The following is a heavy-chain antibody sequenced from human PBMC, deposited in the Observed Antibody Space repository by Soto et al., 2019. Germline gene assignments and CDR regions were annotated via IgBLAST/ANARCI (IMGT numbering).Heavy chain of an antibody. V-gene: IGHV4-59*12. CDR2: IYCSGNT. Sequence: SETLSLTCTVSGGSISSYYWSWIRQPPGKGLELIGYIYCSGNTNYNPSLKSRVTMSVDTSKNQFSLKLTSVTAADTAVYYCARIGIYCSSTSCPKSLDYWGQGTLVTVSS. CDR1: GGSISSYY. CDR3: ARIGIYCSSTSCPKSLDY. J-gene: IGHJ4*02. D-gene: IGHD2-2*01.